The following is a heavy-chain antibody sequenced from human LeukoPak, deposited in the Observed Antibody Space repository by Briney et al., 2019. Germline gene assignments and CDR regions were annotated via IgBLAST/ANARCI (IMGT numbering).Heavy chain of an antibody. Sequence: PGGSLRLSCAASGFTFSNAWMTWVRQAPGEGLEWVGRIKSKTTGGTTDYAAPVKGRFTISRDDSKNTLFLQMNSLKTEDTAVYYCTKTFYSDSTFEYWGQGTQVTVSS. J-gene: IGHJ4*02. CDR2: IKSKTTGGTT. D-gene: IGHD4-11*01. CDR1: GFTFSNAW. V-gene: IGHV3-15*01. CDR3: TKTFYSDSTFEY.